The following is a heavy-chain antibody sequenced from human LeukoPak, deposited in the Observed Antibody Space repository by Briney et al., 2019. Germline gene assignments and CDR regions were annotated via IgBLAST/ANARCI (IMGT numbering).Heavy chain of an antibody. Sequence: GGSLRLSCTASGFTFSSHKMQWVRQAPGKGLVWVSRINTDATSPTYADSVKGRFTIPRDNSKNTLYLQMNNLSAEDTAVYYCARETSASFPYWGQGTLVTVSS. V-gene: IGHV3-74*01. D-gene: IGHD2-15*01. CDR1: GFTFSSHK. CDR3: ARETSASFPY. CDR2: INTDATSP. J-gene: IGHJ4*02.